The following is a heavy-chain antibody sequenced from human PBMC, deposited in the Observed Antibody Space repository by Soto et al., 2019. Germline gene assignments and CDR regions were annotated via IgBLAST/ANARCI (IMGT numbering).Heavy chain of an antibody. CDR2: ISSSGTTI. Sequence: GGSLRLSCAASGFPFSSYEMNWVRQPPGKGLEWVAYISSSGTTIYYADSVKGRFTISRDNAKNSLFLQINSLSVEDTAVYYCARSPFLECNWAQGTLVTVS. J-gene: IGHJ4*02. CDR1: GFPFSSYE. V-gene: IGHV3-48*03. D-gene: IGHD3-3*01. CDR3: ARSPFLECN.